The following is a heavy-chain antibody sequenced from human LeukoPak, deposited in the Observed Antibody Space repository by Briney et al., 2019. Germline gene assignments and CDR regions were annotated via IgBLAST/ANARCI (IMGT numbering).Heavy chain of an antibody. CDR1: AYTFTEHY. J-gene: IGHJ4*02. CDR2: FHPSSGGA. Sequence: GASVKVSCKAPAYTFTEHYVHWVRQAPGQGLEWMGWFHPSSGGAGYAQNFQGRVTMTRDTSISTAYMQLTRLRSDDTAIYYCAIKRIHGNPFDYWGQGTLVTVSS. D-gene: IGHD2/OR15-2a*01. CDR3: AIKRIHGNPFDY. V-gene: IGHV1-2*02.